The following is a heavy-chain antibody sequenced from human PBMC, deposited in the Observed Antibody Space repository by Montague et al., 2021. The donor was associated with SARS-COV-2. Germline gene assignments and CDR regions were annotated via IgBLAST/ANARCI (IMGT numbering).Heavy chain of an antibody. CDR1: GGSISSSSYY. D-gene: IGHD1-20*01. CDR2: IYYSEST. V-gene: IGHV4-39*01. Sequence: SETLSLTCTVSGGSISSSSYYWGWIRQPPGKGLEWIGSIYYSESTYYNPSLKSRVTTSVDTSKNQFSLKLSSVTAADTAVYYCARRVTGTTVHYYYYGMDVWGQGTTVTVSS. CDR3: ARRVTGTTVHYYYYGMDV. J-gene: IGHJ6*02.